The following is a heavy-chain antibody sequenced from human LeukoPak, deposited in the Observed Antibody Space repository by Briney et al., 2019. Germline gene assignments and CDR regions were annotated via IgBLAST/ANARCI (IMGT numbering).Heavy chain of an antibody. Sequence: PGGSLRLSCAASEFTFSSCAMSWVRQAPGKGLEWVSAITGSGDSGDRTYYADSVKGRFTISRDNSKNTLYLQMNSLRAEDTAVYYCAKDCLMLGVGATVGYDYWGQGTLVTVSS. D-gene: IGHD1-26*01. J-gene: IGHJ4*02. CDR1: EFTFSSCA. V-gene: IGHV3-23*01. CDR2: ITGSGDSGDRT. CDR3: AKDCLMLGVGATVGYDY.